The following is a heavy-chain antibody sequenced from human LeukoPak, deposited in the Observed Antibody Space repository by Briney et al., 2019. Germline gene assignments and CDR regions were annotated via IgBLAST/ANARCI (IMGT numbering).Heavy chain of an antibody. V-gene: IGHV3-23*01. Sequence: GGSLRLSCAASGFTFDDYAMHWVRQAPGKGLEWVSAITGSGDGTYYADSVKGRFTISRDNSRNTLNLQMNSLRAEDTAVYYCARDGVVVPAAPLDYWGQGTLVTVSS. CDR2: ITGSGDGT. J-gene: IGHJ4*02. D-gene: IGHD2-2*01. CDR3: ARDGVVVPAAPLDY. CDR1: GFTFDDYA.